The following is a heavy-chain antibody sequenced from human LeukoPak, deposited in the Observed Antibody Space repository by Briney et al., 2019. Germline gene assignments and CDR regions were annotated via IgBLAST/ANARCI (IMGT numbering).Heavy chain of an antibody. V-gene: IGHV3-48*01. CDR2: ITTSGNSI. CDR1: GFSFREYN. CDR3: ARLPTLNIQKTYPSWDALDI. D-gene: IGHD1-1*01. J-gene: IGHJ3*02. Sequence: GGSLRLSCDASGFSFREYNMIWVRQAPGKGLEWVSCITTSGNSIYYADSVKGRFTISRNNAQNSLYLQMSSLRSEDTAIYFCARLPTLNIQKTYPSWDALDIWGQGTVVTVSS.